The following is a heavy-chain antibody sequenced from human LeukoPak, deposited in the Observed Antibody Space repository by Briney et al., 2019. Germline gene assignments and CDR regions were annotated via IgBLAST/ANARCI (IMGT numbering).Heavy chain of an antibody. CDR3: ARERVLRYFDWFDY. Sequence: PGRSLRLSCAASGFTFSSYWMSWVRQAPEKGLERVANIKQDGSEKYYVDSVKGRFTISRDNAKNSLYLQMNSLRAEDTAMYYCARERVLRYFDWFDYWGQGTLVTVSS. CDR2: IKQDGSEK. CDR1: GFTFSSYW. V-gene: IGHV3-7*01. D-gene: IGHD3-9*01. J-gene: IGHJ4*02.